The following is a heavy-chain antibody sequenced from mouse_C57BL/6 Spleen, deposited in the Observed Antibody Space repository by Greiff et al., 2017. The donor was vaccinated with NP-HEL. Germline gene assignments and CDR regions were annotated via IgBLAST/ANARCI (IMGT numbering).Heavy chain of an antibody. CDR2: ISSGSSTI. CDR3: ARRCSSNGYAMDY. D-gene: IGHD1-1*01. Sequence: EVQLVESGGGLVKPGGSLKLSCAASGFTFSDYGMHWVRQAPEKGLEWVAYISSGSSTIYYADTVKGRFTISRDNAKTTLFLQMTSLRSEDTAMYYCARRCSSNGYAMDYWGQGTSVTVSS. V-gene: IGHV5-17*01. J-gene: IGHJ4*01. CDR1: GFTFSDYG.